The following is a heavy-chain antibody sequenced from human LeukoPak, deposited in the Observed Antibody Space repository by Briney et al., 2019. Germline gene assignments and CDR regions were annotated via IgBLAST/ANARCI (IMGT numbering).Heavy chain of an antibody. V-gene: IGHV3-74*01. CDR3: ARDRGYTQDY. CDR2: IKSDGSST. Sequence: GGSLRLSCAASGFTFSSCWMHWVRHAPGKGLVWVSHIKSDGSSTSYADSVKGRFTISRDNAKNTLYLQMNSLRAEDTAVYYCARDRGYTQDYWGQGTLVTVSS. J-gene: IGHJ4*02. D-gene: IGHD5-12*01. CDR1: GFTFSSCW.